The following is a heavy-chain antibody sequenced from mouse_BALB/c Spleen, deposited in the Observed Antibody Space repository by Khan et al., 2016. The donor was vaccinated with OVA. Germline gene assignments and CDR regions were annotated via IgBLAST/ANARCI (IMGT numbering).Heavy chain of an antibody. CDR1: GYTFSMYW. CDR3: ARGGYNPAMDY. V-gene: IGHV1-9*01. Sequence: QVQLKQSGAELMKPGASVTISCKATGYTFSMYWIEWVKQRPGHGLEWIGEILPGSGSTNNNEKFKGKATFTADTSSNTAYMQLSSLTSEDSAVYYCARGGYNPAMDYWGQGTSVTVSS. J-gene: IGHJ4*01. D-gene: IGHD1-3*01. CDR2: ILPGSGST.